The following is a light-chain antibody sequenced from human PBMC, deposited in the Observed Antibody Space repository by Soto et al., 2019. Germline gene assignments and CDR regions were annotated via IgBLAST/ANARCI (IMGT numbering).Light chain of an antibody. CDR3: CSYAGNFWV. Sequence: QAVLTQPPSASGSPGQSVAISCTGTSSDVGGYNYVSWYQQHPGKAPKLMILDVSERPSGVPDRFSGSKSGNTASLTISGLQAEDEADYYCCSYAGNFWVFGGGTKLTVL. J-gene: IGLJ3*02. CDR1: SSDVGGYNY. CDR2: DVS. V-gene: IGLV2-8*01.